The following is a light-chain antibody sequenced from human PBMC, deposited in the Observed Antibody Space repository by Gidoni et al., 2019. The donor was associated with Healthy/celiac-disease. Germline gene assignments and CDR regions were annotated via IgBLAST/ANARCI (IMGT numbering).Light chain of an antibody. Sequence: PGTLSLSPGERATLSCRASQSVSSSYLAWYQQKPGQAPRLLIYGASSRATGIPDRFSGSGSGTDFTLTISRLEPEDFAVYYCQQYGSSLYTFXQXTKLEIK. CDR3: QQYGSSLYT. CDR1: QSVSSSY. CDR2: GAS. V-gene: IGKV3-20*01. J-gene: IGKJ2*01.